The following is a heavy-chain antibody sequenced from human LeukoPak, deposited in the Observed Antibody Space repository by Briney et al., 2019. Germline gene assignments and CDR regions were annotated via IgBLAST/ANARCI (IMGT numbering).Heavy chain of an antibody. Sequence: ASVKVSCKASRYTFTDYYIHWLRQAPGQGLEWMGWINPDSGGTNYAQKFQGRVTMTRDTSISTVYMELSRLRSDDTAVYYCARVYDSSGYYFDYWGQGTLVTVSS. CDR1: RYTFTDYY. CDR3: ARVYDSSGYYFDY. CDR2: INPDSGGT. D-gene: IGHD3-22*01. J-gene: IGHJ4*02. V-gene: IGHV1-2*02.